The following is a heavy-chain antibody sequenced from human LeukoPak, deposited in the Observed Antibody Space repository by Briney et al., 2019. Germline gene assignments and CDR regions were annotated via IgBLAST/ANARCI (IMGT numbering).Heavy chain of an antibody. CDR2: ISSSSSTI. V-gene: IGHV3-48*01. CDR3: AREGFVVVPAADDAFDI. D-gene: IGHD2-2*01. CDR1: GFTFSSYS. Sequence: GGSLRLSCAASGFTFSSYSMNWVRQAPGKGLEWVSYISSSSSTIYYADSVKGRFTISRDNAKNSLYLQMNSLRAEDTAVYYCAREGFVVVPAADDAFDIWGQGTMVTVSS. J-gene: IGHJ3*02.